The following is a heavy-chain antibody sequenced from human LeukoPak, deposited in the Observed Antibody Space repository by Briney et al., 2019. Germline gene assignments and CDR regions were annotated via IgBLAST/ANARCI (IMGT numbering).Heavy chain of an antibody. CDR2: INHSGST. J-gene: IGHJ4*02. D-gene: IGHD6-19*01. Sequence: PSETLSLTCAVYGGSFSGYYWSWIRQPPGEGLEWIGEINHSGSTNYNPSLKSRVTISVDTSKNQFSLKLSSVTAADTAVYYCARGRGSSGWYNDYWGQGTLVTVSS. CDR3: ARGRGSSGWYNDY. V-gene: IGHV4-34*01. CDR1: GGSFSGYY.